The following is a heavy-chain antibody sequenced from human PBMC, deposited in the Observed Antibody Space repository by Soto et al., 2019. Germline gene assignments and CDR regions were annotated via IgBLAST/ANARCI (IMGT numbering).Heavy chain of an antibody. CDR2: TNSDGSDT. D-gene: IGHD6-19*01. CDR3: SRDRGWSLFDY. J-gene: IGHJ4*02. V-gene: IGHV3-74*01. CDR1: GFTFSTYC. Sequence: GGSLILSCAASGFTFSTYCMYWVRQAPGKGLVWVSRTNSDGSDTSYADSVKGRFTISRDNAKNTLYLQMNSLRAEDTAVYYCSRDRGWSLFDYWGQGTLVTVSS.